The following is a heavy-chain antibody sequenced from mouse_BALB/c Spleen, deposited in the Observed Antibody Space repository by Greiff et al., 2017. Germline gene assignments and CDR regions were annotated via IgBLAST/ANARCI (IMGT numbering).Heavy chain of an antibody. Sequence: VQLKESGPELVKPGASVKMSCKASGYTFTSYVMHWVKQKPGQGLEWIGYINPYNDGTKYNEKFKGKATLTSDKSSSTAYMELSSLTSEDSAVYYCARAQGYWYFDVWGAGTTVTVSS. V-gene: IGHV1-14*01. J-gene: IGHJ1*01. CDR3: ARAQGYWYFDV. CDR1: GYTFTSYV. CDR2: INPYNDGT.